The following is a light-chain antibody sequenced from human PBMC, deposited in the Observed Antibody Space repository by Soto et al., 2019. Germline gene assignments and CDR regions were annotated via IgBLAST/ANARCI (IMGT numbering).Light chain of an antibody. J-gene: IGKJ2*01. CDR3: LQYGSSPLYT. Sequence: EIVLTQSPGTLSLSPGERATLSCRASQTVSSNYLAWYQQKPGQAPRLLICGASSRATGIPDRFSGSGSGTDFPLTISRLEPEDFAVYYCLQYGSSPLYTFGQGTKLEIK. CDR2: GAS. CDR1: QTVSSNY. V-gene: IGKV3-20*01.